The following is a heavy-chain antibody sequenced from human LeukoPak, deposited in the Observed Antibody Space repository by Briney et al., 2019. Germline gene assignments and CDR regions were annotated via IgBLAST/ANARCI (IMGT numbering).Heavy chain of an antibody. Sequence: ASVKVSCKASGYTFTSYYMHWVRQAPGQGLEWMGIINPSGGSTSYAQKFQGRVTMTRDTSTSTVYMELSSLRSEDTAVYYCASAPYYYDSSVGAFDIWGQGTMVTVSS. CDR3: ASAPYYYDSSVGAFDI. CDR1: GYTFTSYY. D-gene: IGHD3-22*01. J-gene: IGHJ3*02. V-gene: IGHV1-46*01. CDR2: INPSGGST.